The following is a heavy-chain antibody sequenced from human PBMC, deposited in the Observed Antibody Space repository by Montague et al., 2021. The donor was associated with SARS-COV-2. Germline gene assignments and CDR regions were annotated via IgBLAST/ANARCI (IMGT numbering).Heavy chain of an antibody. CDR2: ITYSGST. Sequence: SETLSLTCTVPGGSISNYYWSWIRQPAGRGLEWIGHITYSGSTDYSPSLKSRLTISLDTSTNQFSLKVTSVTASDTAVYYCARGGGYYNYGLDIWGPGTPGTVS. V-gene: IGHV4-59*01. CDR1: GGSISNYY. CDR3: ARGGGYYNYGLDI. D-gene: IGHD3-22*01. J-gene: IGHJ6*02.